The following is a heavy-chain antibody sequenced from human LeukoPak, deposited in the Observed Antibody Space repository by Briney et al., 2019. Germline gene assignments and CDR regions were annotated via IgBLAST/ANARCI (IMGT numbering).Heavy chain of an antibody. CDR1: GYSFTKNW. CDR2: IYPPDSDT. Sequence: GESLKISCKGSGYSFTKNWIGWVRQMPGKGLEWMGIIYPPDSDTRYGRSFQGQVTISVDESITTAYLQWSSLKASDTAMYYCARSSSYSPYYFDSWGQGTLVTVSS. V-gene: IGHV5-51*01. CDR3: ARSSSYSPYYFDS. D-gene: IGHD3-22*01. J-gene: IGHJ4*02.